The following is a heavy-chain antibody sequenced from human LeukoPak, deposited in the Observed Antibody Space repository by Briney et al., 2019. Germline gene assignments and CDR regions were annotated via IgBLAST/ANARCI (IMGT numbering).Heavy chain of an antibody. CDR1: GGSISSYY. V-gene: IGHV4-59*12. D-gene: IGHD6-19*01. J-gene: IGHJ3*02. Sequence: PSETLSLTCTVSGGSISSYYWSWIRQPPGKGLEWIGYIYYSGSTNYNPSLKSRVTISVDTSKNQFSLKLSSVTAADTAVYYCARGGGWTRAFDIWGQGTMVTVSS. CDR2: IYYSGST. CDR3: ARGGGWTRAFDI.